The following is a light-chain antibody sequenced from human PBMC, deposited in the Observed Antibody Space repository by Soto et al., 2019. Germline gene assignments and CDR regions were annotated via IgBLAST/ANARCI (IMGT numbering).Light chain of an antibody. J-gene: IGKJ5*01. V-gene: IGKV3-11*01. CDR3: QQRSTWPLIT. CDR1: QSVSTY. Sequence: ESVLTQSPATLSLSPGERATLSCRASQSVSTYLAWYQQKPGLAPRLLIYDASNRATGIPARFSGSGSGTDFTLTISSLEPEVFAVYYCQQRSTWPLITFGQGTRLEIK. CDR2: DAS.